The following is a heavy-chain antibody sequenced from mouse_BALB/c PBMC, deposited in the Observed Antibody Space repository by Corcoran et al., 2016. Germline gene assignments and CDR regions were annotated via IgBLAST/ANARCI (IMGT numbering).Heavy chain of an antibody. CDR2: ISCYNGAT. CDR3: ARKGDGKEYYFDY. Sequence: LVKTGASVKISCKASGYSFTGYYMQWVKQSHGKSLEWIGYISCYNGATSYNQKFKGKATVPVDKSSSTAYMQFNSLTSEDSAVYYCARKGDGKEYYFDYWGQGTTLTVSS. CDR1: GYSFTGYY. D-gene: IGHD2-1*01. J-gene: IGHJ2*01. V-gene: IGHV1S34*01.